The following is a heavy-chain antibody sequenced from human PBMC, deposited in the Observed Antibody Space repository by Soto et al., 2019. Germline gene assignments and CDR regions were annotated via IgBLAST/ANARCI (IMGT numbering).Heavy chain of an antibody. D-gene: IGHD6-19*01. Sequence: SGPKLVNPTQTLTLTCTFSGFSLSTSGVGVGWIRQPPGKALEWLALIYWNDDKRYSPSLKSRLTITKDTSKNQVVLTMTNMDPVDTATYYCAHRQIAVAGPKVNWFDPWGQGTQVTVSS. CDR1: GFSLSTSGVG. CDR3: AHRQIAVAGPKVNWFDP. CDR2: IYWNDDK. J-gene: IGHJ5*02. V-gene: IGHV2-5*01.